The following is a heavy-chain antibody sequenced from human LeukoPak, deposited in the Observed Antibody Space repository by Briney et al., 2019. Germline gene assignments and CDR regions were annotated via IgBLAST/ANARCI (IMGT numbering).Heavy chain of an antibody. CDR2: ISGSGGST. V-gene: IGHV3-23*01. CDR3: ASLLSSGWYGRDYYGMDV. J-gene: IGHJ6*02. Sequence: GGSLRLSCAASGFTFSSYAMSWVRQAPGKGLEWVSAISGSGGSTYYADSVKGRFTISRDNSKNTLYLQMNSLRAEDTAVYYCASLLSSGWYGRDYYGMDVWGQGTTVTVSS. CDR1: GFTFSSYA. D-gene: IGHD6-19*01.